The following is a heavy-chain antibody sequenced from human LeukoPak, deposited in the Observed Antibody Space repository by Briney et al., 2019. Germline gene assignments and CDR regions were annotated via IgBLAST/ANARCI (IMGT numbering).Heavy chain of an antibody. CDR3: ARVYRRYFDY. CDR2: IYYSGST. Sequence: PSETLSLTCTVSGYSISSGYSWSWIRQPPGKGLEWIGYIYYSGSTYYNPSLKSRVTISVDTSKNQFSLKLSSVTAADTAVYYCARVYRRYFDYWGQGTLVTVSS. J-gene: IGHJ4*02. V-gene: IGHV4-30-4*07. CDR1: GYSISSGYS. D-gene: IGHD1-14*01.